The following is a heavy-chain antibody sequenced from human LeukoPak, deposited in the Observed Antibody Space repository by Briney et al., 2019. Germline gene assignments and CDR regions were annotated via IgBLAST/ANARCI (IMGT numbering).Heavy chain of an antibody. V-gene: IGHV4-31*02. J-gene: IGHJ4*02. CDR1: GFTFSSYAMH. Sequence: LRLSCAASGFTFSSYAMHWVRQHPGKGLEWIGYIYYSGSTYYNPSLKSRVTISVDTSKNQFSLKLSSVTAADTAVYYCAREGRAFDYWGQGTLVTASS. CDR3: AREGRAFDY. CDR2: IYYSGST.